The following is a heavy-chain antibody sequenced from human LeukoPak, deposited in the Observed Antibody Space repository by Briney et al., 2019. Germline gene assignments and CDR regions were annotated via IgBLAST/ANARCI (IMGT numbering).Heavy chain of an antibody. CDR3: ARGLVDTAMVIAGYAFDI. J-gene: IGHJ3*02. Sequence: SVKVSCKASGGTFSSYAISWVRQAPGQGLEWMGGIIPIFGTANYAQKFQGRVTITTDESTSTAYMELRSLRSEDTAVYYCARGLVDTAMVIAGYAFDIWGQGTMVTVSS. CDR2: IIPIFGTA. V-gene: IGHV1-69*05. CDR1: GGTFSSYA. D-gene: IGHD5-18*01.